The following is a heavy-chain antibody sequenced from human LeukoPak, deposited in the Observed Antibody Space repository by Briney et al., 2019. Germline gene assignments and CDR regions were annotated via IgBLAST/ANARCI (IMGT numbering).Heavy chain of an antibody. J-gene: IGHJ4*02. D-gene: IGHD1-26*01. Sequence: GGSLRLSCAASGFTFSTYSMNWARQAPGKGLEWVSSISSSSSYIYYADSVKGRFTISRDNAKNSLYLQMNSLRAEDTAVYYCAMGGYSGNYPAYWGQGTLVTVSS. V-gene: IGHV3-21*01. CDR3: AMGGYSGNYPAY. CDR1: GFTFSTYS. CDR2: ISSSSSYI.